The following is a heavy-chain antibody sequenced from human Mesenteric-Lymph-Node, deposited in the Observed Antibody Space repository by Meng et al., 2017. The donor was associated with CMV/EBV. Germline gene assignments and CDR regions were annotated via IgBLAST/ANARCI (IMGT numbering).Heavy chain of an antibody. CDR3: ARVNYDFPDC. Sequence: GSLRLSCTVSGGSISSSSYYWGWIRQPPGKGLEWIGSIYYSGSTYYNPSLKSRVTISVDTSKKQFSLKLSSVTAADTALYYCARVNYDFPDCWGQGTLVTVSS. CDR1: GGSISSSSYY. CDR2: IYYSGST. V-gene: IGHV4-39*07. J-gene: IGHJ4*02. D-gene: IGHD3-3*01.